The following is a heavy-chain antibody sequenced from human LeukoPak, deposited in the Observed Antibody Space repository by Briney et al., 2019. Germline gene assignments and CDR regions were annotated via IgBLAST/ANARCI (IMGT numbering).Heavy chain of an antibody. D-gene: IGHD6-13*01. V-gene: IGHV3-53*01. J-gene: IGHJ5*02. CDR3: AKLSSSWYEGWFDP. CDR1: GFTVSSNY. Sequence: GGSLRLSCAASGFTVSSNYMSWVRQAPGKGLEWVSVIYSGGSTYYADSVKGRFTISRDNSKNTLYLQMNSLRAEDTAVYYCAKLSSSWYEGWFDPWGQGTLVTVSS. CDR2: IYSGGST.